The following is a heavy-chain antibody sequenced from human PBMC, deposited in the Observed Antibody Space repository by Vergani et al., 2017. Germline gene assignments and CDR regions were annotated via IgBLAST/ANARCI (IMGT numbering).Heavy chain of an antibody. Sequence: QVQLMQSGPVMKKPGASVKVSCKASGYTFTSYDINWVRQATGQGLEWMGWMNPNSGNTGYAQKFQGRVTITRNTSISTAYMELSSLRSEDTAVYYCARGAGITMVRGVIVGGFDPWGQGTLVTVSS. CDR2: MNPNSGNT. D-gene: IGHD3-10*01. CDR1: GYTFTSYD. CDR3: ARGAGITMVRGVIVGGFDP. J-gene: IGHJ5*02. V-gene: IGHV1-8*03.